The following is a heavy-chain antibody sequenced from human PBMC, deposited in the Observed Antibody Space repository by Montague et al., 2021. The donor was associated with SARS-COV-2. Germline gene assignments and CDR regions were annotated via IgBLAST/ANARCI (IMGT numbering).Heavy chain of an antibody. V-gene: IGHV4-34*01. D-gene: IGHD3-9*01. CDR1: GGSFSGYY. CDR3: ARGRYFHWLLFALNDAFDI. Sequence: SETLSLTCAVYGGSFSGYYWSWIRQPPGKGLEWIGEIDHSGSTNYNPSLKSRVTISLDTSKNQFSLRLNSVTAADTAVYYCARGRYFHWLLFALNDAFDIWDQGTMVTVSS. CDR2: IDHSGST. J-gene: IGHJ3*02.